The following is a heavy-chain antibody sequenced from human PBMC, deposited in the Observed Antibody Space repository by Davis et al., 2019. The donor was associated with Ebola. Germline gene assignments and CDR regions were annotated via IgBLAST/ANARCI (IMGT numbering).Heavy chain of an antibody. CDR2: ISAYNGDT. V-gene: IGHV1-18*01. Sequence: ASVNVSCKASGYTFSSYAISWVRQAPGQGLEWMGWISAYNGDTHYSQKFQGRVTMTTDTSTTTAYMELRSLRSDDTAVYYCARDWLEPYYFEYWGQGTLVTVSS. CDR1: GYTFSSYA. CDR3: ARDWLEPYYFEY. D-gene: IGHD1-1*01. J-gene: IGHJ4*02.